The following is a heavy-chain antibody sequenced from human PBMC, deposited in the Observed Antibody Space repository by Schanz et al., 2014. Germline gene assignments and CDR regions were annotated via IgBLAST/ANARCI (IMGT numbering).Heavy chain of an antibody. CDR1: GFTFSSYA. Sequence: VQLLESGGGLVQPGGSLRLSCAASGFTFSSYAMSWVRQAPGKGLEWVAVMWYDGSNKYYADSVKGRFTISRDNSKNTLCLQFNNLRAQDTAVYYCARDHTTESDYSAGPPIDYWGQGTLXTVSS. V-gene: IGHV3-33*08. CDR2: MWYDGSNK. J-gene: IGHJ4*02. CDR3: ARDHTTESDYSAGPPIDY. D-gene: IGHD1-26*01.